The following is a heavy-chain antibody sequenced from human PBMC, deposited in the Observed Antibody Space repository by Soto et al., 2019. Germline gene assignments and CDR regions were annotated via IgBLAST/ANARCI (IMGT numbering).Heavy chain of an antibody. V-gene: IGHV4-31*03. Sequence: SETLSLTCTVSGGSITTGGYYWSWIRQLPGKGLEWIGHRYYSESTYYNPSLKIRVSIYIATSKNQFPLKLSFVTAAATAMDCCARTKCSRGSCYSWSFDFGGQGTPVTVSS. J-gene: IGHJ4*02. CDR2: RYYSEST. CDR1: GGSITTGGYY. CDR3: ARTKCSRGSCYSWSFDF. D-gene: IGHD2-15*01.